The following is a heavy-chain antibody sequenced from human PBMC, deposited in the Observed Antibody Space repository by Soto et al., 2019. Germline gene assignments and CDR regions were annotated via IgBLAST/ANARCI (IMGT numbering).Heavy chain of an antibody. D-gene: IGHD3-10*01. CDR1: GFTFSSYA. CDR2: ISGSGGST. CDR3: AKDLRPMVRGVIIAFDI. Sequence: PGGSLRLSCAASGFTFSSYAMSWVRQAPGKGLEWVSAISGSGGSTYYADPVKGRFTISRDNSKNTLYLQMNSLRAEDTAVYYCAKDLRPMVRGVIIAFDIWGQGTMVTVSS. J-gene: IGHJ3*02. V-gene: IGHV3-23*01.